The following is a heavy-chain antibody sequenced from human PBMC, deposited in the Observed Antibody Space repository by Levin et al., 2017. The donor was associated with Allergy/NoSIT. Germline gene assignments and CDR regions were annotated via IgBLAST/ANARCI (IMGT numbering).Heavy chain of an antibody. Sequence: GESLKISCGASGFTFSSYSMNWVRQAPGKGLEWVSSISSRSTYIYYADSVKGRFTISRDNAKNSLYLQMNSLRAEDTAVYYCARDRGEYSSGWYDSWGQGTLVTVSS. V-gene: IGHV3-21*01. CDR2: ISSRSTYI. CDR3: ARDRGEYSSGWYDS. J-gene: IGHJ5*01. D-gene: IGHD6-19*01. CDR1: GFTFSSYS.